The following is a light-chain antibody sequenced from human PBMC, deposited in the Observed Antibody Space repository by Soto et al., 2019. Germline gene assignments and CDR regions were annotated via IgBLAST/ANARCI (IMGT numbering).Light chain of an antibody. CDR3: KQYNGYQGT. Sequence: DIQMTQSPSTLSASVGDRVTITCRASQSVSNWLAWYQQKPGKAPKLLIYDASSLETGVPSRFSGSGSGTEFTLTISSLQPYDFATYDCKQYNGYQGTFGQGTNVET. V-gene: IGKV1-5*01. J-gene: IGKJ1*01. CDR2: DAS. CDR1: QSVSNW.